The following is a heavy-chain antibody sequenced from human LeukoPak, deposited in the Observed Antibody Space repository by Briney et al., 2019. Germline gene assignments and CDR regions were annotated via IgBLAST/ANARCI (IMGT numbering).Heavy chain of an antibody. CDR2: GYYFGTT. J-gene: IGHJ4*02. Sequence: SSETLSLTCAVSGGSFTTVDYYWAWIRQPPGKGLEWIGSGYYFGTTSYNPSLQSRVTISLDTSKNQFFLKLTSLTAADTAVYYCAREPTKVPSANLFDYWGQGTLVTVSS. D-gene: IGHD2-2*01. V-gene: IGHV4-39*07. CDR3: AREPTKVPSANLFDY. CDR1: GGSFTTVDYY.